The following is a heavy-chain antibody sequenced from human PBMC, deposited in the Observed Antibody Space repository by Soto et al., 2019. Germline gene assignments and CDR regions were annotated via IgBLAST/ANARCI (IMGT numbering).Heavy chain of an antibody. V-gene: IGHV3-23*01. CDR1: GFTFSSYA. CDR2: ISGSGGST. CDR3: AKDMYSSSWYFYYYSMDV. D-gene: IGHD6-13*01. Sequence: EVQLLESGGGLVQPGGSQRLSCAASGFTFSSYAMSWVRQAPGKGLEWVSAISGSGGSTYYADSVKGRFTISRDNSKNTLYLQMSSLRAEDTAVYYCAKDMYSSSWYFYYYSMDVWGQGTTVTVSS. J-gene: IGHJ6*02.